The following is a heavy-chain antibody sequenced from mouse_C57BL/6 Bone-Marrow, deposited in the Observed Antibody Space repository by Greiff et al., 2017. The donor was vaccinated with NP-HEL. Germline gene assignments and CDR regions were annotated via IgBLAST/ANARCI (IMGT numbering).Heavy chain of an antibody. CDR3: AREIGDYLYYFDY. CDR2: IDPSDSYT. Sequence: QVQLQQPGAELVMPGASVKLSCKASGYTFTSSWMHWVKQRPGQGLEWIGEIDPSDSYTTYNQKFKGKSPFTVDKSSSTAYMQLSGLTSEDSAVYDCAREIGDYLYYFDYWGQGTTLTVSS. D-gene: IGHD2-4*01. J-gene: IGHJ2*01. CDR1: GYTFTSSW. V-gene: IGHV1-69*01.